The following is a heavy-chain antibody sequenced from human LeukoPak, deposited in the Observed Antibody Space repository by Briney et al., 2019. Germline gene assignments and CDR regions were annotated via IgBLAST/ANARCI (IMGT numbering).Heavy chain of an antibody. Sequence: GASVKVSCKASGYTFTCYAMNWVRQAPGQGPEWMGWINTNTGNPTYAQGFTGRFVFSLDTPVSTAYLQISSLKAEDTAVYYCARVPIDCSSTSCPRSYYYYGMDVWGQGTTVTVSS. CDR1: GYTFTCYA. CDR2: INTNTGNP. CDR3: ARVPIDCSSTSCPRSYYYYGMDV. D-gene: IGHD2-2*01. V-gene: IGHV7-4-1*02. J-gene: IGHJ6*02.